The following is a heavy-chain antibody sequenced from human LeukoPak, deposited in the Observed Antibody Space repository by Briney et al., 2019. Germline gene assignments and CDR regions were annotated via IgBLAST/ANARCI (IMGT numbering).Heavy chain of an antibody. J-gene: IGHJ6*02. Sequence: ASVKVSCKASGYTFTSYDINWVRQATGQGLEWMGWMNPNSGNTGYAQKFQGRVTMTRNTSISTAYMELSSLRSEDTAVYYCARDRVEDCSSTSCPPPTGYYYGMDVWGQGTTVTVSS. CDR2: MNPNSGNT. CDR1: GYTFTSYD. CDR3: ARDRVEDCSSTSCPPPTGYYYGMDV. V-gene: IGHV1-8*01. D-gene: IGHD2-2*01.